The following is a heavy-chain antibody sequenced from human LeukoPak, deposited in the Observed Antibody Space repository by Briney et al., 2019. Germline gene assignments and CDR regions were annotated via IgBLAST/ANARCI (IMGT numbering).Heavy chain of an antibody. D-gene: IGHD5-18*01. Sequence: GGTLRLSCAASGFTFSSYEMNWVRQAPGKGLGWVSYISSSGSTIYYADSVKGRFTISRDNAMNSLYLQMNSLRAEDTAVYYCARDMYSYGPDYWGQGTLVTVSS. CDR1: GFTFSSYE. J-gene: IGHJ4*02. CDR2: ISSSGSTI. CDR3: ARDMYSYGPDY. V-gene: IGHV3-48*03.